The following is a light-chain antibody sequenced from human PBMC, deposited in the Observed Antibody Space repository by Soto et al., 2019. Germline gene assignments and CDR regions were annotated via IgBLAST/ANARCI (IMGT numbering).Light chain of an antibody. CDR1: SSDVGGYNY. J-gene: IGLJ1*01. V-gene: IGLV2-8*01. CDR2: EVS. Sequence: QSALTQPPSASGSPGQSVTISCTGTSSDVGGYNYVSWYQQHPGKAPKLMIYEVSQRPSGVPDRFSGSKSGNTASLTVSGLQAEDQADYYCSSYAGSNSVVFGTGTKVTVL. CDR3: SSYAGSNSVV.